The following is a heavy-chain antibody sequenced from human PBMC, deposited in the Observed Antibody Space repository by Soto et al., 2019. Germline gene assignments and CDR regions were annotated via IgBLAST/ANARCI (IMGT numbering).Heavy chain of an antibody. CDR2: IYHSGST. J-gene: IGHJ4*02. Sequence: QLQLQESGSGLVKPSQTLSLTCAVSGGSISVGGYSGGWIRQPPGKGLEWIGYIYHSGSTYYNPSLKSRVTISVDRSKNQFSLKLSSVTAADTAVYYCARGVVGRPLSFDYWGQGTLVTVSS. D-gene: IGHD1-26*01. V-gene: IGHV4-30-2*01. CDR3: ARGVVGRPLSFDY. CDR1: GGSISVGGYS.